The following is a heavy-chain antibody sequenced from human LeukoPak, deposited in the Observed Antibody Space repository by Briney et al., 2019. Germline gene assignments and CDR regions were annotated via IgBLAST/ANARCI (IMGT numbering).Heavy chain of an antibody. CDR2: ISSSSSYI. V-gene: IGHV3-21*01. D-gene: IGHD5-18*01. CDR1: GFTFSSYS. CDR3: ARVREYSSPVWAFDI. Sequence: PGGSLRLSCAASGFTFSSYSMNWVRQAPGKGLEWVSSISSSSSYIYYADSVKGQFTISRDNAKNSLYLQMNSLRAEDTAVYYCARVREYSSPVWAFDIWGQGTMVTVSS. J-gene: IGHJ3*02.